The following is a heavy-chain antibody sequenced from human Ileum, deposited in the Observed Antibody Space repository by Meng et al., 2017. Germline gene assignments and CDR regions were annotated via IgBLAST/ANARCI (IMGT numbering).Heavy chain of an antibody. CDR2: IWSDGSKT. Sequence: VLLVGFGGAVVQPGASFGFLCAASGVTFSAYGVHWVRQAPGKGLEWVAVIWSDGSKTLHAGSSRFTISRDNSKNTLYLQVNSLRVEDTAMYYCARDDDLSGNNLDHWGHGTLVTVSS. J-gene: IGHJ4*01. D-gene: IGHD3-10*01. CDR1: GVTFSAYG. V-gene: IGHV3-33*01. CDR3: ARDDDLSGNNLDH.